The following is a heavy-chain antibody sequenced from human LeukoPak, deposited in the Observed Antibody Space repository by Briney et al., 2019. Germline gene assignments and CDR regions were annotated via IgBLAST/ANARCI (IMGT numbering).Heavy chain of an antibody. CDR1: GFTFSGYA. Sequence: GGSLRLSCSASGFTFSGYAMHWVRQAPGKGLEYVSGISSNGGSTYYADSVKGRFTISRDNSKSTLYLQMSSLRAEDTAIYYCAKGPIEGAFDIWGQGTMVTVSS. CDR3: AKGPIEGAFDI. D-gene: IGHD2/OR15-2a*01. J-gene: IGHJ3*02. V-gene: IGHV3-64D*06. CDR2: ISSNGGST.